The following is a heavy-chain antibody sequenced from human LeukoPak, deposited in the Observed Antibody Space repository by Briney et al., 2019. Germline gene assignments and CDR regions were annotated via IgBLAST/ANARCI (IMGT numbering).Heavy chain of an antibody. CDR3: ARQGSSSANLNWFDP. V-gene: IGHV4-31*03. CDR2: IYYSGST. D-gene: IGHD6-6*01. CDR1: GGSISSGGYY. Sequence: PSQTLSLTCTVSGGSISSGGYYWSWIRQHPGKGLEWIGYIYYSGSTYYNPSLKSRVTISVDTSKNQFSLKLSSVTAADTAVYYCARQGSSSANLNWFDPWGQGTLVTVSS. J-gene: IGHJ5*02.